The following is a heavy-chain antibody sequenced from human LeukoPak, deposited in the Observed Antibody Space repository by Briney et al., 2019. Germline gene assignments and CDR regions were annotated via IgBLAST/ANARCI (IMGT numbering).Heavy chain of an antibody. V-gene: IGHV3-53*01. Sequence: GGSLRLSCAASGFTVSSNYMSWVRQAPGKGLEWVSVISSGGSTYYADSVKGRFTISRDNSKNTLYLQMNSLRAEDTAVYYCARCGGSGSYFFDYWGQGTLVTVSS. D-gene: IGHD1-26*01. J-gene: IGHJ4*02. CDR3: ARCGGSGSYFFDY. CDR1: GFTVSSNY. CDR2: ISSGGST.